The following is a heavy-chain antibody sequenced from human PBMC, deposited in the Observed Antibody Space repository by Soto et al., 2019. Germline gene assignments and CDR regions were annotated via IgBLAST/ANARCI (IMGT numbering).Heavy chain of an antibody. CDR2: IYHSGST. Sequence: QVQLQESGPGLVKPSGTLSLTCAVSSGSISSSNWWSWVRQPPGKGLEWIGEIYHSGSTNYNPFLKSRVTISVDKSKNQFSLKLSSVTAADTAVYSCASLQLRDYYYYMDVWGKGTTVTVSS. CDR3: ASLQLRDYYYYMDV. J-gene: IGHJ6*03. CDR1: SGSISSSNW. D-gene: IGHD3-3*01. V-gene: IGHV4-4*02.